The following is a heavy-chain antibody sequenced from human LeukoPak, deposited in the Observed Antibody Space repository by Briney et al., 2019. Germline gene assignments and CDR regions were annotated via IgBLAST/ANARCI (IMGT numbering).Heavy chain of an antibody. CDR3: ARSGGRGSYYFNYYYYMDV. V-gene: IGHV3-21*01. CDR1: GFTFSRYG. CDR2: ISSSSSYI. J-gene: IGHJ6*03. D-gene: IGHD1-26*01. Sequence: PGGSLRLSCVASGFTFSRYGMTWVRQAPGKGLQWVSSISSSSSYIYYADSVKGRFTISRDNAKNSLYLQMNSLRAEDTAVYYCARSGGRGSYYFNYYYYMDVWGKGTTVTVSS.